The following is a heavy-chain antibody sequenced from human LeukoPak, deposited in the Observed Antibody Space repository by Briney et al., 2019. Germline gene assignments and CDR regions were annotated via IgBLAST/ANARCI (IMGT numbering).Heavy chain of an antibody. V-gene: IGHV3-49*03. CDR3: TSDGFMDV. Sequence: GGSLRLSCTVSGFNFGDYGLSWFRQAPGKGREWVGFIRSKGYGGTTEYAASVKGRFTISRDDSKNIAYLQMNSLKTEDTAVYYCTSDGFMDVWGKGTTVTVSS. J-gene: IGHJ6*03. CDR2: IRSKGYGGTT. D-gene: IGHD2-2*03. CDR1: GFNFGDYG.